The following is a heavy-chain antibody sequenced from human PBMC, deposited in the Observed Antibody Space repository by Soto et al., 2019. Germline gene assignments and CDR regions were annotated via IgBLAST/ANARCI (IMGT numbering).Heavy chain of an antibody. D-gene: IGHD4-17*01. CDR3: ARVGYGDYGRGYYFGF. J-gene: IGHJ4*02. Sequence: SETLSLTCSVSGASIRDGDYYWSWLRQPPGKGPEWIGIIDYTGGTHYNPALTGPVSMSVDTSANQFSLKVNFVTAADSAVYYCARVGYGDYGRGYYFGFWVPGILVTVSS. CDR2: IDYTGGT. V-gene: IGHV4-30-4*01. CDR1: GASIRDGDYY.